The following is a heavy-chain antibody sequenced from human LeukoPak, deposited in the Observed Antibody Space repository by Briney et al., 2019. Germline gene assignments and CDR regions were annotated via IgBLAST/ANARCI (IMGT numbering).Heavy chain of an antibody. CDR1: GYNFTSYW. D-gene: IGHD3-16*01. Sequence: GESLKISCKGSGYNFTSYWIGWVRQMPGKGLEWMGIIYPGDSDTRYSPSFQGQVTISADQSISTAYLQRSSLKASDTAMYYCVRSANQGGVWVWGQGTLVTVSS. CDR2: IYPGDSDT. V-gene: IGHV5-51*01. CDR3: VRSANQGGVWV. J-gene: IGHJ4*02.